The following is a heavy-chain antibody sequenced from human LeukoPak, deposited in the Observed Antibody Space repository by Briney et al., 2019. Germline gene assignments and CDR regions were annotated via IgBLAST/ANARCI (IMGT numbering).Heavy chain of an antibody. D-gene: IGHD3-22*01. V-gene: IGHV2-5*01. CDR3: AHKGYDSSGYYYAFDI. CDR2: LYWNDDK. J-gene: IGHJ3*02. Sequence: SGPTLVNPTQTLTLTCTFSGFSLSTSGVGVGWIRQPPGKALEWLALLYWNDDKRYSPSLKSRLTITKDTSKNQVVLTMTNMDPVDTATYYCAHKGYDSSGYYYAFDIWGQGTMVTVSS. CDR1: GFSLSTSGVG.